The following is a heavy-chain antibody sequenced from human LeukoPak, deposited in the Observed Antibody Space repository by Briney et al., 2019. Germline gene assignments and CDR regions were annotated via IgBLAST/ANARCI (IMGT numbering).Heavy chain of an antibody. D-gene: IGHD3-22*01. Sequence: GGSLRLSCAASGFTFSSYAMSWVRQAPGKGLEWVSAISGSGGSTYYADSVKGRFTISRDNSKNTLYLQMNSLRAEDTAVYYCAKVTRSGYLDYYYGMDVWGQGTTVTVS. CDR1: GFTFSSYA. J-gene: IGHJ6*02. V-gene: IGHV3-23*01. CDR2: ISGSGGST. CDR3: AKVTRSGYLDYYYGMDV.